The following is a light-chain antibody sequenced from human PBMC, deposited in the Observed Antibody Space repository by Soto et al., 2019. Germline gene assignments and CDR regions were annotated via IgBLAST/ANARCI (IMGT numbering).Light chain of an antibody. CDR1: QSISNW. CDR3: QQYNSYSPWT. CDR2: DAS. J-gene: IGKJ1*01. V-gene: IGKV1-5*01. Sequence: DIQMTQSPSTLSASVGDRVTITCRASQSISNWLAWYQQKPGKAPNLLIYDASSLESGVPSRFSGSGSGTEFTLTISSLQPDDFATYYCQQYNSYSPWTFGQGTKVDIK.